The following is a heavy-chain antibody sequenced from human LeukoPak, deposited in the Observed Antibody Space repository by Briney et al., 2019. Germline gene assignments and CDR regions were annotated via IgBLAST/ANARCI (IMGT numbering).Heavy chain of an antibody. CDR3: ATGPNYFDY. Sequence: SVKVSCKAPGGSVSSYVISWFRQAPGQGLEWMGGILPIFGTAIYAQSFQGRLTITAYESTNTAYMELSSLRSEDTAVYYCATGPNYFDYWGQGTLVTVSS. V-gene: IGHV1-69*13. CDR1: GGSVSSYV. CDR2: ILPIFGTA. J-gene: IGHJ4*02.